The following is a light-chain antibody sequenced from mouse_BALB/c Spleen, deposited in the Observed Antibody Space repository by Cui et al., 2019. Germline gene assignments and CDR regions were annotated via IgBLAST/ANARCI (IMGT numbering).Light chain of an antibody. V-gene: IGKV4-55*01. CDR1: SSVSY. CDR3: QQWSSYPRT. J-gene: IGKJ1*01. Sequence: IVLTQSPAIMSASPGEKVNMTGSASSSVSYMYWYQQKPGSSPRLLIYDTSNLASGVPVRFSGSGSGTSYSLTISRMEAEDAATYYCQQWSSYPRTFGGGTKLEIK. CDR2: DTS.